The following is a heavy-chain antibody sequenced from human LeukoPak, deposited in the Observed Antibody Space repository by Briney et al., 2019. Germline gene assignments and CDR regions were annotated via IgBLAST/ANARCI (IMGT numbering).Heavy chain of an antibody. J-gene: IGHJ5*02. D-gene: IGHD3-10*01. CDR1: GYTFTGYY. CDR2: INPNSGGT. V-gene: IGHV1-2*02. Sequence: ASVKVSCKASGYTFTGYYMRWVRQAPGQGLEWMGWINPNSGGTNYAQKFQGRVTMTRDTSISTAYMELRSLRSDDTAVYYCARVPGITMVRGVMISYWFDPWGQGTLVTVSS. CDR3: ARVPGITMVRGVMISYWFDP.